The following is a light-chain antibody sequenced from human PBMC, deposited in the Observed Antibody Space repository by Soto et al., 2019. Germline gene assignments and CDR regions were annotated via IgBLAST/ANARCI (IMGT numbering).Light chain of an antibody. CDR2: DAS. CDR1: QSISSY. Sequence: TQSPSSLSASVGDRVTITCRASQSISSYLAWYQQKPGQAPRLLIYDASNRATGIPARFSGSGSGTDFTLTISSLEPEDFAVYYCQQRSNWPPVTFGQGTKVDIK. J-gene: IGKJ1*01. V-gene: IGKV3-11*01. CDR3: QQRSNWPPVT.